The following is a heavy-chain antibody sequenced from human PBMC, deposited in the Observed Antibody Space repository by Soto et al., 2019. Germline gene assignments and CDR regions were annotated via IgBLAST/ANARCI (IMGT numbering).Heavy chain of an antibody. D-gene: IGHD3-3*01. CDR2: ISGSGGST. J-gene: IGHJ4*02. CDR1: GFTFSSYA. Sequence: GGSLRLSCAASGFTFSSYAMSWVRQAPGKGLEWVSAISGSGGSTYYADSVKGRFTISRDNSKNTLYLQMNSLRAEDTAVYYRAKTPGYDFRPAYYFDYWGQGTLVTVSS. V-gene: IGHV3-23*01. CDR3: AKTPGYDFRPAYYFDY.